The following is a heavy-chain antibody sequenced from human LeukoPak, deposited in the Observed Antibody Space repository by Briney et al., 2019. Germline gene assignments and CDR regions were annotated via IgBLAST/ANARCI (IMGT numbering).Heavy chain of an antibody. Sequence: GGSLRLSCAASGFTFSSYSMNWVRQAPGKGLEWVSYISSSSSTIYYADSVKGRFTISRDNAKNSLYLQMNSLRAEDTAVYYCARVTEPTIPSSYYYYGMDVWGQGTMVTVSS. D-gene: IGHD2-21*01. V-gene: IGHV3-48*01. CDR1: GFTFSSYS. J-gene: IGHJ6*02. CDR2: ISSSSSTI. CDR3: ARVTEPTIPSSYYYYGMDV.